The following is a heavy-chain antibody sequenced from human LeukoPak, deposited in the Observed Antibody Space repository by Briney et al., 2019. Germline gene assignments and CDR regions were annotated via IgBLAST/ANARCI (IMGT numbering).Heavy chain of an antibody. Sequence: SETLSLTCAVYGGSFSGYYWSWIRQPPGKGLEWIGEINHSGSTNYNPSLKSRVTISVDTSKNQFSLKLSSVTAADTAVYYCARRGGYDFWSGYYPFDYWGQGTLVTVSS. V-gene: IGHV4-34*01. J-gene: IGHJ4*02. CDR3: ARRGGYDFWSGYYPFDY. D-gene: IGHD3-3*01. CDR1: GGSFSGYY. CDR2: INHSGST.